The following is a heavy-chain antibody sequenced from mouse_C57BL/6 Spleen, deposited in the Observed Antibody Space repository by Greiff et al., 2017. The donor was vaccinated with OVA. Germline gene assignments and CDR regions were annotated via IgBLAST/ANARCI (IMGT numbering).Heavy chain of an antibody. Sequence: VQLQESGPGLVQPSQSLSITCTVSGFSLTSYGVHWVRQPPGKGLEWLGVIWSGGSTAYNAAFISRLSISKDNSKSQVFCKMNRLQADDTAIYYCAKNSPRDYDVYFDVWGTGTTVTVSA. CDR2: IWSGGST. CDR1: GFSLTSYG. D-gene: IGHD2-4*01. J-gene: IGHJ1*03. CDR3: AKNSPRDYDVYFDV. V-gene: IGHV2-4*01.